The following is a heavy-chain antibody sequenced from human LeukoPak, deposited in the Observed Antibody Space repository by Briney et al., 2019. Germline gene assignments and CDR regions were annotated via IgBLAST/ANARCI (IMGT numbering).Heavy chain of an antibody. CDR3: AKLSWLWPDTAIYPNYYFDY. D-gene: IGHD5-18*01. CDR2: IYSDGRT. Sequence: GGSLRLSCAASGFTVSNKYMTWVRQAPGKGLEWVSLIYSDGRTYYADSVKGRCTISRDNSKNTLYLQMNSLRVEDTAVYFCAKLSWLWPDTAIYPNYYFDYWGQGTLVTVSS. CDR1: GFTVSNKY. V-gene: IGHV3-53*01. J-gene: IGHJ4*02.